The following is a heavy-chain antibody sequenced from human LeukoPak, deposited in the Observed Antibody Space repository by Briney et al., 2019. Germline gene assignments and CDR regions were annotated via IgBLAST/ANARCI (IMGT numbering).Heavy chain of an antibody. CDR2: IYYSGST. D-gene: IGHD5-24*01. CDR1: GGSISSYY. CDR3: ARGMATFSYYYGMDV. V-gene: IGHV4-59*01. J-gene: IGHJ6*02. Sequence: SETLSLTCTVSGGSISSYYWSWIRQPPGKGLEWIGYIYYSGSTNYNPSLKSRVTISVDTSKNQFSLKLSSVIAADTAVYYCARGMATFSYYYGMDVWGQGTTVTVSS.